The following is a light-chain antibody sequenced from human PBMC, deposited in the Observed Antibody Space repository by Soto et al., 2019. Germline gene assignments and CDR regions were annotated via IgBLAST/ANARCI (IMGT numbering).Light chain of an antibody. Sequence: EIVMTQSPATLSVSPGGRATPSCGASQSVSSNLAWYQHKPGQAPRLLVYGASTRASGIPDRFSGSGSGTEFTLSISSLQSEDFAVYYCQQYYNWPRTFGQGTKVDIK. J-gene: IGKJ1*01. CDR1: QSVSSN. CDR3: QQYYNWPRT. V-gene: IGKV3-15*01. CDR2: GAS.